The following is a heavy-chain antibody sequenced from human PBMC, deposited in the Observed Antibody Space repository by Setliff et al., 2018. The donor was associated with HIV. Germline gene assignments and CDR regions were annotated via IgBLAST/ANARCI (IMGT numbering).Heavy chain of an antibody. J-gene: IGHJ6*03. V-gene: IGHV1-69*13. CDR2: IIPMFGST. D-gene: IGHD6-19*01. CDR1: GGTFRKYS. CDR3: AKGVRRVADISDLNYMGV. Sequence: SVKVSCKASGGTFRKYSISWVRQAPGQGLEWVGGIIPMFGSTTYAQKFYGRGTITADESTDIVEMELTSLTSEDTAMYYCAKGVRRVADISDLNYMGVWGKGTMVTVSS.